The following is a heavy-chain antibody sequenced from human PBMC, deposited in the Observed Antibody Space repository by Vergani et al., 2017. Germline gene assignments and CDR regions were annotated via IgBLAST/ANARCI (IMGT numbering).Heavy chain of an antibody. Sequence: QVQLVESGGGVVQPGGSMRLSCSASGLTLSSYGVHWVRQAPGRGLESVTFTRPHEDGAFYSASVRGRFTVSRDNSKNTLYLEMNRLNVDDTAIYYCGKTQGTVVGPWWFDPWGQGTSVTVSS. V-gene: IGHV3-30*02. CDR2: TRPHEDGA. J-gene: IGHJ5*02. D-gene: IGHD2-2*01. CDR1: GLTLSSYG. CDR3: GKTQGTVVGPWWFDP.